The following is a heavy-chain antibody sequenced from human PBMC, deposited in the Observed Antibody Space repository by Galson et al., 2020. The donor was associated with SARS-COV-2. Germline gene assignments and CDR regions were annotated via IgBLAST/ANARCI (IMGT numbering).Heavy chain of an antibody. CDR3: AGIATTAT. V-gene: IGHV3-74*01. CDR2: INTDGSNT. Sequence: GGSLRLSCAASGFTFSRSWMHWVRQPPGKGLAWVSRINTDGSNTAYADSVKGRFTISRDNAKNTLYLQMNSLRAEDTAVYYCAGIATTATWGQGTLVTVSS. J-gene: IGHJ4*02. CDR1: GFTFSRSW. D-gene: IGHD6-13*01.